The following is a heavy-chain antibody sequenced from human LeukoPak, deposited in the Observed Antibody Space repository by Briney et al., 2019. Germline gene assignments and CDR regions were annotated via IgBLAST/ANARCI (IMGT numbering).Heavy chain of an antibody. CDR2: IYYSGST. J-gene: IGHJ5*02. D-gene: IGHD2-15*01. CDR1: GGSISSSSYY. Sequence: TSETLSLTCTVSGGSISSSSYYWGWIRQPPGKGLEWIGSIYYSGSTYYNPSLKSRVTISVDTSKNQFSLKLSSVTAADTAVYYCARTLLLNWFDPWGQGTLVTVSS. CDR3: ARTLLLNWFDP. V-gene: IGHV4-39*07.